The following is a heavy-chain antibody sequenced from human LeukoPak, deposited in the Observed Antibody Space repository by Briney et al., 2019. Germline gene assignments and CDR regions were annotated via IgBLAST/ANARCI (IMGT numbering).Heavy chain of an antibody. CDR1: GFTFSSYW. Sequence: PGGSLRLSCAASGFTFSSYWMNWVRQAPGKGLVWVSRIASDGSSTTYADSARSRFTISRDNARNNLYLQMNSLRAEDTAVYYCVRDLGGRYGYWGQGTLVTVSS. V-gene: IGHV3-74*01. D-gene: IGHD1-26*01. J-gene: IGHJ4*02. CDR3: VRDLGGRYGY. CDR2: IASDGSST.